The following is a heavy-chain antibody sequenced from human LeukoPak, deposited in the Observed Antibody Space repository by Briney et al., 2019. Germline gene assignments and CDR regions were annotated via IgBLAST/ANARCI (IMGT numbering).Heavy chain of an antibody. CDR2: ISWNSGSI. CDR3: AKDVRHRLGAGPKPGWFDP. J-gene: IGHJ5*02. V-gene: IGHV3-9*01. CDR1: GFTFDDYA. D-gene: IGHD6-13*01. Sequence: PGRSLRLSCAASGFTFDDYAMHWVRQAPGKGLEWVSGISWNSGSIGYADSVKGRFTISRDNAKNSLYLQMNGLRAEDTALYYCAKDVRHRLGAGPKPGWFDPWGQGTLVTVSS.